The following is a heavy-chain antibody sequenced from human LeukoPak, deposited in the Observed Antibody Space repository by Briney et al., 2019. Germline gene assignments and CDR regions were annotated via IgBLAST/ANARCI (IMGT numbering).Heavy chain of an antibody. J-gene: IGHJ4*02. CDR2: INPNSGGT. D-gene: IGHD1-26*01. Sequence: ASVNVSCKASGYTFTGYYMHWVRQAPGQGLEWMGRINPNSGGTNYAQKFQGRVTMTRDTSISTAYMELSRLRSDDTAVYYCARDLSGSYYGDDYWGQGTLVTVSS. CDR3: ARDLSGSYYGDDY. V-gene: IGHV1-2*06. CDR1: GYTFTGYY.